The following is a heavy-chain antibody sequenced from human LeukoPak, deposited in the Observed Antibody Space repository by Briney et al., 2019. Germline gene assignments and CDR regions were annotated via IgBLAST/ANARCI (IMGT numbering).Heavy chain of an antibody. D-gene: IGHD4-17*01. CDR3: AKSDQFQWGPVTTLSGRFDY. V-gene: IGHV3-23*01. J-gene: IGHJ4*02. CDR1: GFTFSRYS. Sequence: PGGSLRLSCAASGFTFSRYSMNWVRQAPGKGLEWVSAISGSGGSTYYADSVKGRFTISRDNSKNTLYLQMNSLRAEDTAVYYCAKSDQFQWGPVTTLSGRFDYWGQGTLVTVSS. CDR2: ISGSGGST.